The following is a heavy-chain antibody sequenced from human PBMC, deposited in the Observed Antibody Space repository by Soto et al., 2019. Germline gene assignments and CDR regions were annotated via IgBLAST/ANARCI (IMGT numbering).Heavy chain of an antibody. CDR1: GYSFTNYW. V-gene: IGHV5-51*01. D-gene: IGHD2-15*01. J-gene: IGHJ6*02. CDR2: IYPDDSDT. CDR3: ARHGFCSGGRCYFSYYYGMDV. Sequence: GESLKISCKGSGYSFTNYWIAWVRQMPGKGLEWMGIIYPDDSDTRYSPSFQGQVTFSADKSITTVYLQWSSLKASDTAMYYCARHGFCSGGRCYFSYYYGMDVWGQGTTVTVSS.